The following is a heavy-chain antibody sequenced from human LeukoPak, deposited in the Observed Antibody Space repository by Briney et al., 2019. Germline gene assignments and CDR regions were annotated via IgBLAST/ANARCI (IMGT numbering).Heavy chain of an antibody. Sequence: SETLSLTCAASDDSFSSHYWTWIRQPPGKGLEWIGYISYIGSTNYNPSLKSRVTISIDTSRNQFSLRLSSVTAADTAVYYCARDLVTVTKGFDIWGQGTMVSVSS. CDR2: ISYIGST. D-gene: IGHD4-17*01. V-gene: IGHV4-59*11. J-gene: IGHJ3*02. CDR1: DDSFSSHY. CDR3: ARDLVTVTKGFDI.